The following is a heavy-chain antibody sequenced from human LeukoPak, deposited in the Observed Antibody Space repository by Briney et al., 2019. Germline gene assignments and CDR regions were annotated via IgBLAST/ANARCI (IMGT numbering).Heavy chain of an antibody. Sequence: SETLSLTCAIYGGSFSGYYWSWIRQPPGKGLEWIGEINHSGSTNYNPSLKSRVTISVDTSKNQFSLKLSSVTAADTAVYYCARVATGYTHYDYVWGSYRYDWGVLYFDYWGQGTLVTVSS. V-gene: IGHV4-34*01. J-gene: IGHJ4*02. CDR3: ARVATGYTHYDYVWGSYRYDWGVLYFDY. CDR1: GGSFSGYY. CDR2: INHSGST. D-gene: IGHD3-16*02.